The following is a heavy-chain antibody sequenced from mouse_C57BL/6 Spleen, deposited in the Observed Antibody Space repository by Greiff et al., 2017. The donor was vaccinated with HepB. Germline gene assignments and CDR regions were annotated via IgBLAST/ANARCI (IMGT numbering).Heavy chain of an antibody. CDR3: ARGHYYYGSSYYFDY. V-gene: IGHV1-69*01. D-gene: IGHD1-1*01. CDR1: GYTFTSYW. J-gene: IGHJ2*01. CDR2: IDPSDSYT. Sequence: QVQLQQSGAELVMPGASVKLSCKASGYTFTSYWMHWVKQRPGQGLEWIGEIDPSDSYTNYNQKFKGKSTLTVDKSSSTAYMQLSSLTSEDSAVYYCARGHYYYGSSYYFDYWGQGTTLTVSS.